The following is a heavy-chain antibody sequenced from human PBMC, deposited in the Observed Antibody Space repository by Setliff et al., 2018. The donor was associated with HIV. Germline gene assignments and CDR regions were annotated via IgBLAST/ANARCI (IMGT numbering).Heavy chain of an antibody. Sequence: SVKVSCKASGYTFTSYAISWVRQAPGQGLEWMGGIIPIFGTANYAQKFQGRATITTDESTSTAYMELSSLRSEDTAVYYCARSGLGVTSVVLYLALDYWGQGTLVTVSS. CDR3: ARSGLGVTSVVLYLALDY. D-gene: IGHD4-4*01. CDR2: IIPIFGTA. J-gene: IGHJ4*02. CDR1: GYTFTSYA. V-gene: IGHV1-69*05.